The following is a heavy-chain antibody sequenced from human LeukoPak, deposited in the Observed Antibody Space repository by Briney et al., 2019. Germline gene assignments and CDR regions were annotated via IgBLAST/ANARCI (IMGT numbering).Heavy chain of an antibody. J-gene: IGHJ4*02. Sequence: GVSLRLSCAASGFTFSSYAMIWVRQAPGKGLEWVSPISGSGGSTYYADSVKGRFTISRDNSKNTLYLQMNSLRAEDTAVYSCAKRRLQLEYWGQATLVTVSS. CDR3: AKRRLQLEY. V-gene: IGHV3-23*01. CDR2: ISGSGGST. CDR1: GFTFSSYA. D-gene: IGHD1-1*01.